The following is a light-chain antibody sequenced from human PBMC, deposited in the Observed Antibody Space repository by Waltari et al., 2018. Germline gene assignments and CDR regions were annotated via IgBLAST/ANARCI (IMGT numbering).Light chain of an antibody. Sequence: SYVLTPLPSVPVAPGKTARTTRRENNMGSNSVHWYQQKPGQAPVLVVYDDSDRPSGIPERFSGSNSGNTATLTISRVEAGDEADYYCQVWDSSSDHYVFGTGTKVTVL. V-gene: IGLV3-21*03. CDR3: QVWDSSSDHYV. J-gene: IGLJ1*01. CDR1: NMGSNS. CDR2: DDS.